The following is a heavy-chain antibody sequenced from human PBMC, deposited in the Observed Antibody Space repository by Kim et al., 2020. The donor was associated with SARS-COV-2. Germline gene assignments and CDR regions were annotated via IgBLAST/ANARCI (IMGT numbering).Heavy chain of an antibody. CDR3: ARHTYYYGSGSYYPGGMEV. J-gene: IGHJ6*02. Sequence: GESLKISCKGSGYSFTSYWIGWVRQMPGKGLEWMGIIYPGDSDTRYSPSFQGQVTISADKSISTAYLQSSSLKASDTAMYYCARHTYYYGSGSYYPGGMEVWGEGTTVPVSS. V-gene: IGHV5-51*01. CDR2: IYPGDSDT. D-gene: IGHD3-10*01. CDR1: GYSFTSYW.